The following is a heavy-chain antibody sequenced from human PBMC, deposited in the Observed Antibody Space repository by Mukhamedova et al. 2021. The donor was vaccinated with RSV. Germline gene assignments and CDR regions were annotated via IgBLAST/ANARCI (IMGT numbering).Heavy chain of an antibody. J-gene: IGHJ4*02. CDR3: ARSHGGGTFDS. Sequence: IHYTGSTNYNPSLRSRVIISVDTSKSQFSLNLNSVTAADTAVYFCARSHGGGTFDSWDQGTLVTVSS. D-gene: IGHD2-15*01. CDR2: IHYTGST. V-gene: IGHV4-59*01.